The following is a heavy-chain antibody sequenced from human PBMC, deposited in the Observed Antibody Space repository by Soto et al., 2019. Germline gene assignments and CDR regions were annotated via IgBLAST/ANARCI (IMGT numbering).Heavy chain of an antibody. D-gene: IGHD3-10*01. CDR3: ARGLILWFGELSRRGGYYYYMDV. J-gene: IGHJ6*03. V-gene: IGHV4-34*01. CDR1: GGSFSGYQ. Sequence: QVQLQQWGAGLLKPSETLSLTCAVYGGSFSGYQWSWIRQTPGKGLEGIGEINDSGNINYHPSLKSRVTILLDTPKKQISRKLSSVTAADSAVYYCARGLILWFGELSRRGGYYYYMDVWGKGTTVTVSS. CDR2: INDSGNI.